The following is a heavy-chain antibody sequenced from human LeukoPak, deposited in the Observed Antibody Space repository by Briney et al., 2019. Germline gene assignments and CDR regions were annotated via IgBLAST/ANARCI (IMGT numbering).Heavy chain of an antibody. J-gene: IGHJ1*01. CDR1: GDSISSDY. CDR3: ARSRGNLYFQH. V-gene: IGHV4-59*01. D-gene: IGHD6-25*01. CDR2: IHYTGST. Sequence: SATLSLTCTVSGDSISSDYWSWIRQSPDQGLEWIGYIHYTGSTYYNTSLRSRVTISVDTSKNQFSLRLISVTAADTAMYYCARSRGNLYFQHWGQGTLVTVSS.